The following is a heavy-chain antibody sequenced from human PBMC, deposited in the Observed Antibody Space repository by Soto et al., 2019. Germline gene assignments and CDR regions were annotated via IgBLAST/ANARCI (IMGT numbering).Heavy chain of an antibody. CDR3: ARLYYYDSSGYYYYYYGMDV. CDR1: GYSFTSYW. D-gene: IGHD3-22*01. V-gene: IGHV5-10-1*01. Sequence: PGESLKISCKGSGYSFTSYWISGVRQMPGKGLEWRGRIDPSDSYTNYSPSFQGHVTISADKSISTAYLQWSSLKASDTAMYYCARLYYYDSSGYYYYYYGMDVWGQGTTVTVSS. CDR2: IDPSDSYT. J-gene: IGHJ6*02.